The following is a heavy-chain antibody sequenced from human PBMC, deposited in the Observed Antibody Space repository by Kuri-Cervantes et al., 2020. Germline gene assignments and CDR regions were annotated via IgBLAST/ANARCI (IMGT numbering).Heavy chain of an antibody. Sequence: SVKVSCKASGGTFSSYAISWVRQAPGQGLEWMGGIIPIFGTANYAQKFPGRVTITTDESTSTAYMELSSLRSEDTAVYYCASDSYSSGWYVGFDYWGQGTLVTVSS. CDR1: GGTFSSYA. CDR2: IIPIFGTA. CDR3: ASDSYSSGWYVGFDY. J-gene: IGHJ4*02. D-gene: IGHD6-19*01. V-gene: IGHV1-69*05.